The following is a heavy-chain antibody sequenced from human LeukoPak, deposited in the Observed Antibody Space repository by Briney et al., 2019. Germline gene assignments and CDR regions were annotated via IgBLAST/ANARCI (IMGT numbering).Heavy chain of an antibody. CDR2: IKQDGSEK. V-gene: IGHV3-7*01. Sequence: GGSLRLSCAASGFTFSSYWMSWVRQAPGKGLEWVANIKQDGSEKYYVDSVKGRFTISRDNAKNSLYLQMNSLRAEDTAVYYCARSLPDSSGYFDAFDIWGQGTMVTVSS. J-gene: IGHJ3*02. D-gene: IGHD3-22*01. CDR3: ARSLPDSSGYFDAFDI. CDR1: GFTFSSYW.